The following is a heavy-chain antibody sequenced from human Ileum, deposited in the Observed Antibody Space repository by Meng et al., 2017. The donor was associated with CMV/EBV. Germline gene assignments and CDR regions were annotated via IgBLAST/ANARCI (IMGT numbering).Heavy chain of an antibody. V-gene: IGHV3-53*01. Sequence: EVQRLGSGGGLIQPGGSLTLSCSASGFSVSRIYMSCVRQSPGKGLEWVSVIYSGCSTYYADSVKGRFTISRDNSKNTLYLQMNSLKVEDTAVYYCARDGGGDCSSCLDYWGQGTLVTVSS. CDR3: ARDGGGDCSSCLDY. CDR2: IYSGCST. J-gene: IGHJ4*02. CDR1: GFSVSRIY. D-gene: IGHD2-21*02.